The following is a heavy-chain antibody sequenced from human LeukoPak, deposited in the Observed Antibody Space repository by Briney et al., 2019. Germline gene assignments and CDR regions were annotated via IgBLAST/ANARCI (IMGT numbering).Heavy chain of an antibody. CDR2: INWNGGSR. Sequence: GGSLRLSCAASGFNFGDYVMSWVRQAPGKGLEWVSGINWNGGSRGYADSVKGRFTISRDNAKNSLYLQMNSLRAEDTAVYYCARFTAYCGGDCSLGFDYWGQGTLVTVSS. J-gene: IGHJ4*02. D-gene: IGHD2-21*02. CDR3: ARFTAYCGGDCSLGFDY. CDR1: GFNFGDYV. V-gene: IGHV3-20*04.